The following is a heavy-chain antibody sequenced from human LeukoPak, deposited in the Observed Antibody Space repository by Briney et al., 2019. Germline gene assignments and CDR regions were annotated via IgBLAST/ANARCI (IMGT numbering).Heavy chain of an antibody. J-gene: IGHJ4*02. CDR2: IVGSGDEA. CDR1: GFTFSGYA. V-gene: IGHV3-23*01. CDR3: AVGFQWLVRVFDY. Sequence: GGSLRLSCAGSGFTFSGYAVTWVRQAPGKGLEWVSSIVGSGDEALYADSVKGRFTMSRDNSKNTAWLQMSGLRAEDTAVYYCAVGFQWLVRVFDYWGQGTLVTVSS. D-gene: IGHD6-19*01.